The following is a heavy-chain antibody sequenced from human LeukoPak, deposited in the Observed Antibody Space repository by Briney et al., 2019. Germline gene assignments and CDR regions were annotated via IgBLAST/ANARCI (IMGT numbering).Heavy chain of an antibody. J-gene: IGHJ6*02. Sequence: SETLSLTCTVSGGSISSGDYYWSWIRQPPGKGLEWIGYIYYSGSTYYNPSLKSRVTISVDTSKNQFSLKLSSVTAADTAVYYCARGLVGAYYYYGMDVWGQGTTVTVSS. V-gene: IGHV4-30-4*01. D-gene: IGHD1-26*01. CDR3: ARGLVGAYYYYGMDV. CDR1: GGSISSGDYY. CDR2: IYYSGST.